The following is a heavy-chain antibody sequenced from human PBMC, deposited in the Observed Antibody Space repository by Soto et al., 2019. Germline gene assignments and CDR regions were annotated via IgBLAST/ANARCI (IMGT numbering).Heavy chain of an antibody. CDR2: INAGNGNT. Sequence: ASVKVSCKASGYTLTSYAMHWVRQAPGQSLEWMGWINAGNGNTKYSQKFQGRVTITRDTSASTAYMELSSLRSEDTAVYYCAGGAYSSWFDPWGQGTLVTVSS. J-gene: IGHJ5*02. CDR1: GYTLTSYA. CDR3: AGGAYSSWFDP. V-gene: IGHV1-3*01. D-gene: IGHD6-13*01.